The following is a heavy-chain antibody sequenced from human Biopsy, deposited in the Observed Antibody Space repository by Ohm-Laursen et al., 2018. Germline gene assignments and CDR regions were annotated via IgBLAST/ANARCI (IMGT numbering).Heavy chain of an antibody. D-gene: IGHD1/OR15-1a*01. CDR1: GGTFSRYA. CDR2: IIPIFGTI. CDR3: ARGGGYNWNNGWFDP. J-gene: IGHJ5*02. V-gene: IGHV1-69*01. Sequence: SSVKVSCKASGGTFSRYAISWVRQAPGQGLEWMGGIIPIFGTINYAQKFQGRVTITADESTSTAYMELSSLRSEDTAVYYCARGGGYNWNNGWFDPWGQGTLVTVSS.